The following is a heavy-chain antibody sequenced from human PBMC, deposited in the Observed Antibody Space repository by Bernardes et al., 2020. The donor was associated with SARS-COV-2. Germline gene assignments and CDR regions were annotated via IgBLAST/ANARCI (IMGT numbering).Heavy chain of an antibody. Sequence: GGSLRLSCAASGFTFSSYAMSWVRQAPGKGLEWVSAISGSGGSTYYADSVKGRFTISRDNSKNTLYLQMNSLRAEDTAVYYCAKGSSSGYYTAGDYWGQGTLVTVSS. CDR2: ISGSGGST. CDR1: GFTFSSYA. V-gene: IGHV3-23*01. D-gene: IGHD3-22*01. J-gene: IGHJ4*02. CDR3: AKGSSSGYYTAGDY.